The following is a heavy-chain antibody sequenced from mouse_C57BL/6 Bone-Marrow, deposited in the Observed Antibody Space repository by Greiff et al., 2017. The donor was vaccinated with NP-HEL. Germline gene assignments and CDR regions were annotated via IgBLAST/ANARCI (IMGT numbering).Heavy chain of an antibody. Sequence: QVHVKQSGAELAKPGASVKLSCKASGYTFTSYWMHWVKQRPGQGLEWIGYINPSSGYTTYNQKFKDTSTLTAAKSSSTAYMQLSSLTYEDSAVDYCARGYYYGPYYFDYWGQGTTLTVSS. CDR3: ARGYYYGPYYFDY. J-gene: IGHJ2*01. CDR2: INPSSGYT. CDR1: GYTFTSYW. D-gene: IGHD1-1*01. V-gene: IGHV1-7*01.